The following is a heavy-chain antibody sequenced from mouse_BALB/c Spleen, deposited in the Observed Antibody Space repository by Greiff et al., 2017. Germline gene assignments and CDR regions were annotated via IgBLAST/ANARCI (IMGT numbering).Heavy chain of an antibody. D-gene: IGHD2-10*02. CDR2: ISYSGST. CDR1: GYSITSDYA. J-gene: IGHJ2*01. Sequence: EVKLMESGPGLVKPSQSLSLTCTVTGYSITSDYAWNWIRQFPGNKLEWMGYISYSGSTSYNPSLKSRISITRDTSKNQFFLQLNSVTTEDTATYYCARREYGNFYYFDYWGQGTTLTVSS. V-gene: IGHV3-2*02. CDR3: ARREYGNFYYFDY.